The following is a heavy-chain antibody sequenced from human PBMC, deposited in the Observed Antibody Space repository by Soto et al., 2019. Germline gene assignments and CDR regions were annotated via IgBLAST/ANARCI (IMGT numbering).Heavy chain of an antibody. V-gene: IGHV5-10-1*03. J-gene: IGHJ4*02. CDR3: ATQGLTTYYFGY. CDR2: IDLSESYT. CDR1: GYSFASQW. Sequence: EVQLVQSGAEVKKSGESLRISCKVSGYSFASQWISWVRQVPGKGQEWMGRIDLSESYTTYNPSFQGHVTFSADKSITTAYLQWHSLEASDTAIYYCATQGLTTYYFGYWGQGTLVTVSS.